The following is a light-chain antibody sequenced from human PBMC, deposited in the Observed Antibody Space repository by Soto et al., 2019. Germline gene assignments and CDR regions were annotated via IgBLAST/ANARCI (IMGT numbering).Light chain of an antibody. Sequence: DIVMTQSPDSLAVSLGERATMNCKCSRSVLYKSNNKNHLAWYQQKPGQPPQLIIYWASTRESGVPERFSGSGSGTDVTLTIGSLEAEDVAFYWCQQYFDVPFTFGGGTKVEI. CDR2: WAS. V-gene: IGKV4-1*01. CDR1: RSVLYKSNNKNH. CDR3: QQYFDVPFT. J-gene: IGKJ4*01.